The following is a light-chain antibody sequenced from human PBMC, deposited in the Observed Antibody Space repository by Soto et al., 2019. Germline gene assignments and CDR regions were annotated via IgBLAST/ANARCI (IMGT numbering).Light chain of an antibody. V-gene: IGLV2-23*02. J-gene: IGLJ1*01. CDR3: CSYAGSSTYV. CDR1: SSVVGSYNL. CDR2: EVS. Sequence: QSVLTQPASVSGSPGQSITISCTGTSSVVGSYNLVSWYQQHPGKAPKLMIYEVSKRPSGVSNRFSGSKSGNTASLTISGLHAEDEADYYCCSYAGSSTYVSGSGTKVNVL.